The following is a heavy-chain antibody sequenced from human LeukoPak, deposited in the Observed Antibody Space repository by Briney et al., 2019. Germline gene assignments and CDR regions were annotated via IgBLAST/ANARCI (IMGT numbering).Heavy chain of an antibody. J-gene: IGHJ5*02. CDR1: GFHLHNYE. Sequence: PGGSLRLSCAAAGFHLHNYEMNWVRQAPGKGLEWIAYITISGHTKNYADSVKGRFTISRDSARTSLYLQMNSLRVDDTGVYFCARGDPHAHLWGQGTLVTVSS. V-gene: IGHV3-48*03. CDR2: ITISGHTK. CDR3: ARGDPHAHL.